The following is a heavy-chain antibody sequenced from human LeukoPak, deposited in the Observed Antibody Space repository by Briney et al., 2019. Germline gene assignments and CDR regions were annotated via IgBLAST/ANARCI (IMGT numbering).Heavy chain of an antibody. CDR1: GFTFSDYY. D-gene: IGHD6-19*01. Sequence: GGSLRLSCAASGFTFSDYYMSWIRQAPGKGLEWVSYISSSGSTIYYADSVKGRFTNSRDNAKNSLYLQVNSLRAEDTAVYYCARDLPVQQLLVRSYYYYMDVWGKGTTVAVSS. CDR3: ARDLPVQQLLVRSYYYYMDV. V-gene: IGHV3-11*04. J-gene: IGHJ6*03. CDR2: ISSSGSTI.